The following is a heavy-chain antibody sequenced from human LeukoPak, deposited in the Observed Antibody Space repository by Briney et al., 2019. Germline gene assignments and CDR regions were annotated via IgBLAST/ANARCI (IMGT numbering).Heavy chain of an antibody. V-gene: IGHV3-33*01. CDR2: TWFDGGKI. J-gene: IGHJ4*02. CDR3: ARDFTNIRGGGYFDN. D-gene: IGHD2-15*01. Sequence: GRSLRLSCAASGFPFSSYVMHWLRQAPGKGLEWVAVTWFDGGKIYYADSVKGRFTISRDNSKNTLYLQMNSLRAEDTAVYHCARDFTNIRGGGYFDNWGQGTLVTVSS. CDR1: GFPFSSYV.